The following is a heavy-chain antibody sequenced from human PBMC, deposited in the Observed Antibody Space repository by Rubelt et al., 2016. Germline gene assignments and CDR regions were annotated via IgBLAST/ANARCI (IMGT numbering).Heavy chain of an antibody. CDR2: VHNSGNS. D-gene: IGHD3-22*01. CDR3: ARNYYDGSGFTFDP. V-gene: IGHV4-34*01. J-gene: IGHJ5*02. Sequence: QVQLQQWGAGLLKPSETLSLTCAVYGGSITDYNWSWIRQPPGKGLEWIGEVHNSGNSNYNPSLKSRVTLSVDTSKKQVSLRLSSVTAADTAVYYCARNYYDGSGFTFDPWGQGTLVTVSS. CDR1: GGSITDYN.